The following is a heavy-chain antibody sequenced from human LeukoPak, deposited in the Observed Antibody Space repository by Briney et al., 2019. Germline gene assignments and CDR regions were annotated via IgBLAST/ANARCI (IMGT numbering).Heavy chain of an antibody. CDR3: ARALTSRDSSGYFIDAFDI. D-gene: IGHD3-22*01. J-gene: IGHJ3*02. V-gene: IGHV3-7*01. Sequence: GGSLRLSCEGSGFTFSDYWMGWVRQAPGKGLEWVANINPAGRDTYYVDSVKGRFTISRDNAKNSLYLQMNSLRAEDTAVYYCARALTSRDSSGYFIDAFDIWGQGTMVTASS. CDR1: GFTFSDYW. CDR2: INPAGRDT.